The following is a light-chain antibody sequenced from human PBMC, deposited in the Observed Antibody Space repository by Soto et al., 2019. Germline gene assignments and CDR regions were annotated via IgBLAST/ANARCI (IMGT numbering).Light chain of an antibody. CDR3: SSYAGNGNV. J-gene: IGLJ1*01. V-gene: IGLV2-8*01. CDR1: SSDVGGHNY. Sequence: QSALTQPPSASGSPGQSVAISCTGTSSDVGGHNYVSCYHQHPGNSHKLMLSQVNKRPSCVPDSFSGSTSGNTASLTVSGLQAEDDAHYYCSSYAGNGNVFGTGTQVTVL. CDR2: QVN.